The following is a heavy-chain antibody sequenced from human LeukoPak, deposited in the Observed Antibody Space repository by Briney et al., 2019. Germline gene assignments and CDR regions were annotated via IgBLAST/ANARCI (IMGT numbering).Heavy chain of an antibody. V-gene: IGHV3-23*01. CDR3: AKNLRVFPGYFDY. CDR1: GFTFSSYA. D-gene: IGHD2-21*01. CDR2: ISGSGGST. J-gene: IGHJ4*02. Sequence: GGSLRLSCAASGFTFSSYAMSWVRQAPGKGLEWVSAISGSGGSTYYADSVKGRFTISRDNFKNTLYLQMNSLRAEDTAVYYCAKNLRVFPGYFDYWGQGTLVTVSS.